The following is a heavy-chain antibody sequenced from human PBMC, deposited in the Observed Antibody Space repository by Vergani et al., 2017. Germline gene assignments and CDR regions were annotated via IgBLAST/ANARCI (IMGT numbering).Heavy chain of an antibody. V-gene: IGHV4-61*02. CDR2: IYTSGGT. J-gene: IGHJ6*02. CDR3: ARGGTCCSSPNCVYYGMDI. Sequence: QVQLQESGPGLVKPSQTLSLTCTVSGGSISSGSYYWSWIRQPAGKGLEWIGRIYTSGGTNYNPSLKSRGTISVDTSKNQFSLKLRSVTAADTAVYYCARGGTCCSSPNCVYYGMDIWGRGTTVTVSS. CDR1: GGSISSGSYY. D-gene: IGHD2-2*01.